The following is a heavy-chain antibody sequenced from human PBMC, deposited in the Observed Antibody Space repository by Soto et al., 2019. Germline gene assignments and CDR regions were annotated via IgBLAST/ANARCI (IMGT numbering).Heavy chain of an antibody. CDR3: AKGMYYDDSSGYRLFDY. CDR1: GFTFRNYA. J-gene: IGHJ4*02. CDR2: ISVSGSST. V-gene: IGHV3-23*01. Sequence: PGGSLRLSCAASGFTFRNYAMEWVRQAPGTGVEWVSGISVSGSSTYYADSVKGRFTVSRYNSKSTVFLQINSLRAEDTAVYFCAKGMYYDDSSGYRLFDYWGQGTLVTVSS. D-gene: IGHD3-22*01.